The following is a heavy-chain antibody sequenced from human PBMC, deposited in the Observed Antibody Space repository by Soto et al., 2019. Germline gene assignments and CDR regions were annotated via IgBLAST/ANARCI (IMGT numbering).Heavy chain of an antibody. CDR3: ARAAVGSSQQNFDY. CDR2: INPNGGGT. V-gene: IGHV1-2*04. CDR1: GYTFNDYY. J-gene: IGHJ4*02. D-gene: IGHD2-15*01. Sequence: ASVKVSCKASGYTFNDYYIYWVRQAPGQGLEWVAWINPNGGGTTYAQKFRDWVTVTRDTSISTAYLQWSSLKASDTAMYYCARAAVGSSQQNFDYWGQGTLVTVSS.